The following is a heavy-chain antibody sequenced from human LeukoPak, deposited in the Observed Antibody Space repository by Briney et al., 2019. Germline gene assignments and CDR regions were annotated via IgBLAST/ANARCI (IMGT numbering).Heavy chain of an antibody. D-gene: IGHD3-22*01. Sequence: AGGSLRLSCAASGFTFSSYGMHWVRQAPGKGLEWVAVIWYDGSNKYYADSVKGRFTISRDNSKNTLYLQMNSLRAEDTAVYYCARDGGVYDSSGYLVDPWGQGTLVTVSS. CDR1: GFTFSSYG. J-gene: IGHJ5*02. CDR2: IWYDGSNK. V-gene: IGHV3-33*01. CDR3: ARDGGVYDSSGYLVDP.